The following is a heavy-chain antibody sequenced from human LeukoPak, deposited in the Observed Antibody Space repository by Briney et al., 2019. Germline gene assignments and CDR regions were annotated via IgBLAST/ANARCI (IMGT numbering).Heavy chain of an antibody. D-gene: IGHD4-23*01. CDR1: GGSIRSNY. V-gene: IGHV4-59*12. J-gene: IGHJ5*02. Sequence: SETLSLTCIVSGGSIRSNYWSWIRQPPGKGLEWIGCISDSGNTNYIPSLKSRVSISVDSSKNQLSLKLSSVTAADTAVYYCARDQSDRDYGGNWWFDPWGQGTLVTVSS. CDR3: ARDQSDRDYGGNWWFDP. CDR2: ISDSGNT.